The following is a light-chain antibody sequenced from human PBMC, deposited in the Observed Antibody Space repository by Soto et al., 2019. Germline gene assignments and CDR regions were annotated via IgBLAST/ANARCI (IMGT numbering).Light chain of an antibody. CDR2: GAS. J-gene: IGKJ2*01. V-gene: IGKV3-15*01. CDR1: QSVNSN. Sequence: ETVMTQSPATLSVSPGERATLSCRASQSVNSNLAWYQQKPGQAPSLLIFGASTRATGIPARFSGSGSGTEFTLTISSLQSEDFAVYYCQQYSNWPPYTFGQGTKLEIK. CDR3: QQYSNWPPYT.